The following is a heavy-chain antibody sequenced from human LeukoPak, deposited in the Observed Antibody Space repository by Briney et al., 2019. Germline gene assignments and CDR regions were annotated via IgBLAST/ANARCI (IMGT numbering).Heavy chain of an antibody. Sequence: SEALSLTCAVSGGSISGRYWSWIRQPPGKGLEWIANWRYDGSPNYTPSLESRATISLDTSKNQFSLRLTSVTAADTAVYYCVVTQKWLAFDYWGQGILVTVSS. D-gene: IGHD6-19*01. V-gene: IGHV4-59*08. CDR2: WRYDGSP. CDR1: GGSISGRY. CDR3: VVTQKWLAFDY. J-gene: IGHJ4*02.